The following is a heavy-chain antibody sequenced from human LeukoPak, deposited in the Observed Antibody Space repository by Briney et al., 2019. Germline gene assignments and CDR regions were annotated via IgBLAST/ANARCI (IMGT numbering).Heavy chain of an antibody. CDR2: IYYSGST. J-gene: IGHJ4*02. D-gene: IGHD6-13*01. CDR1: GGSVSSGSYY. Sequence: SETLSLTCTVSGGSVSSGSYYWSWIRQPPGKGLEWIGYIYYSGSTNYNPSLKSRVTISVDTSKNQFSLKLSSVTAADTAVYYCACRIAADPFDYWGQGTLVTVSS. CDR3: ACRIAADPFDY. V-gene: IGHV4-61*01.